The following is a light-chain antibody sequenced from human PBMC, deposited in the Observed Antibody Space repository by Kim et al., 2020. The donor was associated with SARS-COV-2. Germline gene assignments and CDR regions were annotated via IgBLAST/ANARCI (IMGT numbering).Light chain of an antibody. Sequence: SSELTQDPAVSVALGQSVRITCQGDSLRSYYASWYQQKPGQAPVLVIYGKNNRPSGLPDRFSGSSSGNTASLTITGAQAEDEDDSYFNSRHSSGNHLVFG. CDR1: SLRSYY. CDR3: NSRHSSGNHLV. J-gene: IGLJ1*01. V-gene: IGLV3-19*01. CDR2: GKN.